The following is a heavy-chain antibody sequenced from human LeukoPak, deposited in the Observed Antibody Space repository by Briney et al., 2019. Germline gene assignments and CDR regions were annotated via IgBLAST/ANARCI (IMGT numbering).Heavy chain of an antibody. J-gene: IGHJ5*02. D-gene: IGHD3-10*01. CDR1: GFTFSSYA. V-gene: IGHV3-30*04. CDR3: ARAGRTMVRGVIWGAHWFDP. CDR2: ISYDGSNK. Sequence: GRSLRLSCAASGFTFSSYAMHWVRQAPGKGLEWVAVISYDGSNKYYADSVKGRFTISRDNSKNTRYLQMNSLRAEDTAVYYCARAGRTMVRGVIWGAHWFDPWGQGALVIVSS.